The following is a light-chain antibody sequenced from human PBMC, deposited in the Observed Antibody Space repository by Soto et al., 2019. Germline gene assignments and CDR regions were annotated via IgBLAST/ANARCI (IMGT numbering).Light chain of an antibody. Sequence: DIPVTQSPSTVSAFVRDRVTITCPASHSIGRWLAWYQQKPGKAPKLLIYAASILQSGVPSRFSGSGSGTEFTLTISSLQPDDFAAYYYHQYNSDSTWTFGQGTKVDIK. V-gene: IGKV1-5*01. J-gene: IGKJ1*01. CDR3: HQYNSDSTWT. CDR1: HSIGRW. CDR2: AAS.